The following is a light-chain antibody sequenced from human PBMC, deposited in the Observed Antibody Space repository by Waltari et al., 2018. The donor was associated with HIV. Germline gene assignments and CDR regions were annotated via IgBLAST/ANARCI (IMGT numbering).Light chain of an antibody. V-gene: IGKV1-9*01. CDR2: STS. Sequence: IQLTQSPSFLSASVGDRVTITCRASQDISTYVAWYQQKPGKAPNLLIYSTSILRTGVPSRFSGSGSGTEFTLTVTNLQPEDFALYYCQQSNSYPLTFGGGTRVEIK. J-gene: IGKJ4*01. CDR3: QQSNSYPLT. CDR1: QDISTY.